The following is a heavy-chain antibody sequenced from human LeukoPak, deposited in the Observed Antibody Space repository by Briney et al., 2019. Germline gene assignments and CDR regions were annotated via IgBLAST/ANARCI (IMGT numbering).Heavy chain of an antibody. V-gene: IGHV3-48*01. D-gene: IGHD2-21*02. CDR2: ISSSSSTI. CDR1: GFTFSSYS. J-gene: IGHJ6*03. Sequence: GGSLRLSCAASGFTFSSYSMNWVRQAPGKGLEWVSYISSSSSTIYYADSVRGRFTISRDNAKNSLFLQMNSLRAEDTAVYYCARAAVTSSYYYYYYMDDWGKGSTVTVSS. CDR3: ARAAVTSSYYYYYYMDD.